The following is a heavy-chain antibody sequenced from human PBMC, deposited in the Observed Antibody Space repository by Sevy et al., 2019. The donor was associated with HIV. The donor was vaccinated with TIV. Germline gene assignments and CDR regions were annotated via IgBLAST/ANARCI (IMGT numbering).Heavy chain of an antibody. D-gene: IGHD1-1*01. CDR1: GGSISSYF. CDR3: ARDSTTRPRVLDY. CDR2: IYFTGNT. Sequence: SKTLSLTCSVSGGSISSYFWTWVRQSPGKGLEWIGNIYFTGNTDYSPSLKSRVTLSLDTSKSQFSTTLKSVTAVDTAIYFCARDSTTRPRVLDYWGQGTLVTVSS. J-gene: IGHJ4*02. V-gene: IGHV4-59*01.